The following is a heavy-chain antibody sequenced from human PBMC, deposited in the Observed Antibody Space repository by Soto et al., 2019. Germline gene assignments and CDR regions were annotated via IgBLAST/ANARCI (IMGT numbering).Heavy chain of an antibody. CDR1: GGSISSYY. CDR2: IYYSGTT. CDR3: ARESYYGSGATVVGY. D-gene: IGHD3-10*01. Sequence: PSETLSLTCTVSGGSISSYYWSWIRQSPGKGLEWIGFIYYSGTTSYNPSLNSRVTISVDTSKNQFSLKLNSVTAADTAVYYCARESYYGSGATVVGYWGQGTLVTVSS. V-gene: IGHV4-59*01. J-gene: IGHJ4*02.